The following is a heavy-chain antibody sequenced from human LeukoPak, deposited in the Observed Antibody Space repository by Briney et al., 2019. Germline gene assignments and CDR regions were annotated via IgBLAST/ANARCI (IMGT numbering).Heavy chain of an antibody. V-gene: IGHV3-7*04. CDR1: GFTFSSSW. CDR3: ARHGNWAFDS. Sequence: PGGSLRLSCAASGFTFSSSWMSWVPQAPGKGLEWVATIKEVGSEKQYMDAVKGRLSISRDNPKNSLYLQMNSPRAEDTAVYFCARHGNWAFDSWGQGTMVTVSS. D-gene: IGHD1-1*01. J-gene: IGHJ3*01. CDR2: IKEVGSEK.